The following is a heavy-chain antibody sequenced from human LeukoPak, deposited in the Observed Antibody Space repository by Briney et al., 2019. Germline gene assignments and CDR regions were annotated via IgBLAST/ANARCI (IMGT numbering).Heavy chain of an antibody. D-gene: IGHD3-3*01. CDR1: GGSISSGSYY. Sequence: NTSETLSLTCTVSGGSISSGSYYWSWIRQPAGKGLEWIGRIYISGSTSYNPSLKSRVTMSVDTSKNQFSLNLSSVTAADTAVYYCASNNDFWSGYDYWGQGTLVTVSS. CDR2: IYISGST. V-gene: IGHV4-61*02. CDR3: ASNNDFWSGYDY. J-gene: IGHJ4*02.